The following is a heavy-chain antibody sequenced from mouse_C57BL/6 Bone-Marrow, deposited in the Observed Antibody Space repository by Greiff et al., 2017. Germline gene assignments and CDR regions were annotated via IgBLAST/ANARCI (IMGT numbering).Heavy chain of an antibody. V-gene: IGHV1-50*01. Sequence: QVQLQQPGAELVKPGASVKLSCTASGYTFTSYWMQWVKQRPGQGLEWIGEIDPSDSYTNYNQKFKGKATLTVDTSSSTAYMQISSLTSEDSAVYYCAREVYCSSPYYAMYYWGQGTSVTVSS. D-gene: IGHD1-1*01. J-gene: IGHJ4*01. CDR3: AREVYCSSPYYAMYY. CDR2: IDPSDSYT. CDR1: GYTFTSYW.